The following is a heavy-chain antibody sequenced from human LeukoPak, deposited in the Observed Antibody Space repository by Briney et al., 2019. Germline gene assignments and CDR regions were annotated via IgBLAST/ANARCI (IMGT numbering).Heavy chain of an antibody. J-gene: IGHJ3*02. Sequence: SVKVSCKASVGTLSTYGISWVRQAPGQGLEWMGGIIPIVGTAHYAQKFQGRVTITADESTSTAYMELSSLRSEDTGVYYCARDLAVASSDAFDIWGQGTMVTVSS. V-gene: IGHV1-69*01. CDR3: ARDLAVASSDAFDI. D-gene: IGHD6-19*01. CDR2: IIPIVGTA. CDR1: VGTLSTYG.